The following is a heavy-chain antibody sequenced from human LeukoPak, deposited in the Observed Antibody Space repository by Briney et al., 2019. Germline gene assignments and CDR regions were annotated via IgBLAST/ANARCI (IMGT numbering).Heavy chain of an antibody. V-gene: IGHV3-48*02. Sequence: PGGSLRLSCAASGFIFSSSAMSWVRQAPGKGLEWVSYISSSSGTIFYADSVKGRFTISRDNAKNSLYLQMNSLRDEDTAVYYCARTDMNGGSYYNFDSWGQGTLVTVSS. CDR3: ARTDMNGGSYYNFDS. CDR2: ISSSSGTI. CDR1: GFIFSSSA. J-gene: IGHJ4*02. D-gene: IGHD1-26*01.